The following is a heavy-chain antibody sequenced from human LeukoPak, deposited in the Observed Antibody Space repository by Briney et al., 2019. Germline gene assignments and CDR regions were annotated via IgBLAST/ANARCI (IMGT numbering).Heavy chain of an antibody. V-gene: IGHV4-34*01. CDR1: GGSFSGYY. CDR3: ARGRLLWFGVSSWSDP. J-gene: IGHJ5*02. Sequence: SETLSLTCAVYGGSFSGYYWSWIRQPPGKGLEWIGEINHSGSTNYNPSLKSRVTISVDTSKNQFSLKLSSVTAADTAVYYCARGRLLWFGVSSWSDPWGQGTLVTVSS. D-gene: IGHD3-10*01. CDR2: INHSGST.